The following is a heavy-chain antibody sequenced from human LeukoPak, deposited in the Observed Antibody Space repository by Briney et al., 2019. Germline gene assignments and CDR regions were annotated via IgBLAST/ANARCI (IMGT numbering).Heavy chain of an antibody. Sequence: GGSLKLSCAASGFTFSGSAMHWVRQASGKGLEWVGRIRSKANSYATAYAASVKGRFSISRDNSKNTLYLQMNSLRAEDTAVYYCAREPHCSSTSCYFDYWGQGTLVTVSS. CDR2: IRSKANSYAT. D-gene: IGHD2-2*01. CDR1: GFTFSGSA. CDR3: AREPHCSSTSCYFDY. V-gene: IGHV3-73*01. J-gene: IGHJ4*02.